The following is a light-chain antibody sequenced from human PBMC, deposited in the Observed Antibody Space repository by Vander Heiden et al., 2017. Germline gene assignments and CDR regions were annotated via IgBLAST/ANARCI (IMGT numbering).Light chain of an antibody. CDR1: SPNIGTNY. J-gene: IGLJ3*02. CDR3: AAWDDSVSGGV. CDR2: RDN. Sequence: QSVLTQPPSASGTPGQRVTISCSGSSPNIGTNYVYWYQQLPGTAPKLLIYRDNQRPSGVPDRFSGSKSGASASLAISGLRSGDDADYYCAAWDDSVSGGVFGGGTKLTVL. V-gene: IGLV1-47*01.